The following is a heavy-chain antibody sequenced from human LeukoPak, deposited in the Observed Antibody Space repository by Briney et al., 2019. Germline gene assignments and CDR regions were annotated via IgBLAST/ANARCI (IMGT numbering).Heavy chain of an antibody. J-gene: IGHJ4*02. Sequence: SQTLSLTCTVSGGSISSGSYYWSWIRQPAGKGLEGIRRIYTSGSTNYNPSLKSRVTISVDTSKNQFSLKLSSVTAADTAVYYCARDTEGYYDSKWGQGTLVTVSS. CDR3: ARDTEGYYDSK. V-gene: IGHV4-61*02. D-gene: IGHD3-22*01. CDR2: IYTSGST. CDR1: GGSISSGSYY.